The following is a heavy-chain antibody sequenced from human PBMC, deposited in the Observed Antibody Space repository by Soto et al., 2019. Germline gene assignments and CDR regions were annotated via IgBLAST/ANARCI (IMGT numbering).Heavy chain of an antibody. V-gene: IGHV4-61*01. CDR1: GGSVSSGSYY. J-gene: IGHJ4*02. Sequence: SETLSLTCTVSGGSVSSGSYYWSWIRQPPGKGLEWIGYIYYSGSTNYNPSLKSRVTISVDTSKNQFSLKLSSVTAADTAVYYCARDRGYSYEFAYWGQGTLVPVSS. CDR2: IYYSGST. CDR3: ARDRGYSYEFAY. D-gene: IGHD5-18*01.